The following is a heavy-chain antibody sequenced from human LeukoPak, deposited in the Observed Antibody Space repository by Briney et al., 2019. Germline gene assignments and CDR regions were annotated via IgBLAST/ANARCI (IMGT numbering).Heavy chain of an antibody. CDR1: GFTFSSYA. CDR3: AKDPRGSGRYLDY. J-gene: IGHJ4*02. CDR2: ISGSGGST. D-gene: IGHD6-19*01. V-gene: IGHV3-23*01. Sequence: GGSLRLSCAASGFTFSSYAMSWVRQAPGKGLEWVSAISGSGGSTYYADSVKGRFTISRDNSKNTLYLRMNSLRAEDTAVYYCAKDPRGSGRYLDYWGQGTLVTVSS.